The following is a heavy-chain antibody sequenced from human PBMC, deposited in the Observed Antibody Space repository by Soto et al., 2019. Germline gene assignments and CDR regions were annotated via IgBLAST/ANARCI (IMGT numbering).Heavy chain of an antibody. V-gene: IGHV1-69*17. CDR2: IIPIIGVT. CDR1: GDTFNSYV. D-gene: IGHD3-16*01. J-gene: IGHJ4*02. CDR3: ARESLGAKGADH. Sequence: QVQLVQSGAEVKRPGSSVKVSCESSGDTFNSYVISWVRQAPGQGLEWMGGIIPIIGVTHYAQKFQGRVTISALSSTGTAYMELTTLGFEDTALYYCARESLGAKGADHWGKGTLVNVSS.